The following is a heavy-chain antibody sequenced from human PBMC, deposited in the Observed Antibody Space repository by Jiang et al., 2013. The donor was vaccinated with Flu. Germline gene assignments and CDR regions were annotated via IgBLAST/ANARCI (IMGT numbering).Heavy chain of an antibody. CDR1: GDSVSSNSAA. CDR2: TYYRSKWYN. CDR3: AREGLTSIAAAGHNWFDP. Sequence: SQTLSLTCAISGDSVSSNSAAWNWIRQSPSRGLEWLGRTYYRSKWYNDYAVSVKSRITINPDTSKNQFSLQLNSVTPEDTAVYYCAREGLTSIAAAGHNWFDPWDQGTLVTVSS. J-gene: IGHJ5*02. V-gene: IGHV6-1*01. D-gene: IGHD6-13*01.